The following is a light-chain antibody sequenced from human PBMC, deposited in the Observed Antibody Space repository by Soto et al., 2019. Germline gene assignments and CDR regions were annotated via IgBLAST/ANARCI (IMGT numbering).Light chain of an antibody. CDR3: TSYTSSSGYV. V-gene: IGLV2-14*01. J-gene: IGLJ1*01. CDR1: SSDVGAYNY. CDR2: DVS. Sequence: QSVLTQPVSVSGSPGQSITMSCTGTSSDVGAYNYDYWYRQHPGKAPKLIIYDVSNRPSGVSNRFSGSKSGNTASLIISGLQAEDEADYYCTSYTSSSGYVFGTGTKVTVL.